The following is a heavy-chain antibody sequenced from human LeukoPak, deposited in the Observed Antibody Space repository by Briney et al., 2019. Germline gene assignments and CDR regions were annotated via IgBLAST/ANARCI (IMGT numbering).Heavy chain of an antibody. CDR3: ARQRDDILTGYYNFDY. CDR2: IYYSGST. Sequence: SETMSLTCTVSGGSISSYYWSWIRQPPGKGLEWIGYIYYSGSTNYNPSLKSRVTISVDTSKNQFSLKLSSVTAADTAVYYCARQRDDILTGYYNFDYWGQGTLVTVSS. CDR1: GGSISSYY. D-gene: IGHD3-9*01. J-gene: IGHJ4*02. V-gene: IGHV4-59*08.